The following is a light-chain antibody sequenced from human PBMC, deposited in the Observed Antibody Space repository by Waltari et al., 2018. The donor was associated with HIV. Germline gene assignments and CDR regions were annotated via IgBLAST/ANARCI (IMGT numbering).Light chain of an antibody. Sequence: DIQLTQSPSFLSASVGARVTITCRASQGISSYLAWYQQKPGKAPKLLIYAASTLQSGVPSRFSGSGSGTEFTLTISSLQPEDFATYYCQQLNSYRLTFGGGTKVEIK. CDR1: QGISSY. V-gene: IGKV1-9*01. J-gene: IGKJ4*01. CDR2: AAS. CDR3: QQLNSYRLT.